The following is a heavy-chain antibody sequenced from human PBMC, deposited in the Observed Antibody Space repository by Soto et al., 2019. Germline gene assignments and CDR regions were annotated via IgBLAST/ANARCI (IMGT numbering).Heavy chain of an antibody. D-gene: IGHD5-12*01. J-gene: IGHJ6*02. CDR1: GGTFSSYT. CDR2: IIPILGIA. CDR3: ARPIVATTYYYYGMDV. V-gene: IGHV1-69*02. Sequence: QVQLVQSGAEVKKPGSSVKVSCKASGGTFSSYTISWVRQAPGQGLEWMGRIIPILGIANYAQKFQGRVTITXXKXTXXAYMELSSLRSEDTAVYYCARPIVATTYYYYGMDVWGQGTTVTVSS.